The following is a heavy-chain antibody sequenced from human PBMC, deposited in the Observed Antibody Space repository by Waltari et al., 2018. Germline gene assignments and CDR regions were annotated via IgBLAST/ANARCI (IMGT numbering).Heavy chain of an antibody. D-gene: IGHD6-19*01. CDR3: ARRYSSGFDY. V-gene: IGHV3-48*04. J-gene: IGHJ4*02. Sequence: EVQLVESGGGLVQPGGSLSLSCAASGFTFSSYSLTWVRQAPGKGLEWVSYISSSSGTIYYADSVKGRFTISRDNAKNSLYLQMNSLRAEDTAVYYCARRYSSGFDYWGQGTLVTVSS. CDR1: GFTFSSYS. CDR2: ISSSSGTI.